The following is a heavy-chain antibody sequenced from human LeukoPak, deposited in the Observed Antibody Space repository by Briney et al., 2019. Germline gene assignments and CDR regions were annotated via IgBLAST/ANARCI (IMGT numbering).Heavy chain of an antibody. D-gene: IGHD5-18*01. V-gene: IGHV1-69*05. J-gene: IGHJ4*02. CDR3: AKNVDTAMATYDY. CDR2: IIPIFGTA. Sequence: SVTVSCKASGGTFSSYAISWVRQAPGQGLEWMGRIIPIFGTANYAQKFQGRVTITTDESTSTAYMELSSLRSEDTAVYYCAKNVDTAMATYDYWGQGTLVTVSS. CDR1: GGTFSSYA.